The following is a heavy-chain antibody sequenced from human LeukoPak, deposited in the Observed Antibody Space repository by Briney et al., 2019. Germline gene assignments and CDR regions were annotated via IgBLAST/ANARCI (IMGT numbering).Heavy chain of an antibody. D-gene: IGHD1-26*01. J-gene: IGHJ4*02. CDR3: AKERSGSYRFFDY. CDR2: IYYSGST. CDR1: GGSISSYY. Sequence: SETLSLTCTVSGGSISSYYWSWIRQPPGKGLEWIGYIYYSGSTNYNPSLKSRVTISVDTSKNQFSLKLSSVTAADTAVYYCAKERSGSYRFFDYWGQGTLVTVSS. V-gene: IGHV4-59*01.